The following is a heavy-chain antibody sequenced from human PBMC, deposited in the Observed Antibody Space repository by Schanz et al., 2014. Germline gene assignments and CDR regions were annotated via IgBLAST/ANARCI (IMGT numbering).Heavy chain of an antibody. D-gene: IGHD6-13*01. V-gene: IGHV3-48*02. J-gene: IGHJ4*02. CDR1: GFTFSNYN. Sequence: EVQLVESGGGLVQPGGSLRLSCEASGFTFSNYNMNWVRQAPGKGLEWVSYISRSSSTISYTDSVKGRFTISRDNAKNSVFLQMTGLRDEDTAVYYCATETYSSSWCFDYWGQGTLVTVSS. CDR2: ISRSSSTI. CDR3: ATETYSSSWCFDY.